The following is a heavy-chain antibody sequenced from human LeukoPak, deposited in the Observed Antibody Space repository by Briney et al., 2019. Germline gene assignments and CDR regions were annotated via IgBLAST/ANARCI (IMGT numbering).Heavy chain of an antibody. J-gene: IGHJ5*02. V-gene: IGHV3-48*04. CDR1: GFTFSSYS. Sequence: GGSLRLSCAASGFTFSSYSMNWVRQAPGKGLEWVSYISSSSSTIYYADSVKGRFTISRDNAKNSLYLQMNSLRAEDTAVYYCAKARWELLDWFDPWGQGTLVTVSS. CDR2: ISSSSSTI. D-gene: IGHD1-26*01. CDR3: AKARWELLDWFDP.